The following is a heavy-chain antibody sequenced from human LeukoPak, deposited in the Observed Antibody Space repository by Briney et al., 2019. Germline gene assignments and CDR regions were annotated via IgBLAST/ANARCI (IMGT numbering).Heavy chain of an antibody. CDR2: ISSSGGTI. CDR1: GFTISDHY. CDR3: ARDSSPNWNKYYFDY. D-gene: IGHD1/OR15-1a*01. V-gene: IGHV3-11*01. Sequence: PGGSLRLSCAVSGFTISDHYMSWIRQAPGKGPEWLSYISSSGGTIYYADSVKGRFTISKDNAKNSVYLQMDSLRAEDTAVYYCARDSSPNWNKYYFDYWGQGTLVTVSS. J-gene: IGHJ4*02.